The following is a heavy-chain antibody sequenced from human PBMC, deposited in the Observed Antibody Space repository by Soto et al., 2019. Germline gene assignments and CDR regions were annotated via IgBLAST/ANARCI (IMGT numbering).Heavy chain of an antibody. D-gene: IGHD5-12*01. V-gene: IGHV3-30*18. J-gene: IGHJ4*02. CDR1: GFTFSSYG. Sequence: QVQLVESGGGVVQPGRSLRLSCAASGFTFSSYGMHWVRQAPGKGLEWVAVISYDGSNKYYADSVKGRFTISRDNSKNPLYLQMNCLRAEDTAVYYCAKAERGIVATSAPGYIDYWGQGTLVTVSS. CDR2: ISYDGSNK. CDR3: AKAERGIVATSAPGYIDY.